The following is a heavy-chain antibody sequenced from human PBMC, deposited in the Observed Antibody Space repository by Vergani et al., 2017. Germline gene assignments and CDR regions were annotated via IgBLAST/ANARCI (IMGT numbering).Heavy chain of an antibody. CDR2: LYSSGTT. J-gene: IGHJ3*01. CDR1: GGAFSSGGQS. CDR3: ARDGGDYDKDALDL. D-gene: IGHD2-21*02. V-gene: IGHV4-61*02. Sequence: QVQLQESGPGLVKPSQTLSLTCTVSGGAFSSGGQSWTWVRQPANQGLEWIGRLYSSGTTNYNPSLRSRVTISVDTSKKQFSLELTSVTAADTAVYYCARDGGDYDKDALDLWGLGTMVTV.